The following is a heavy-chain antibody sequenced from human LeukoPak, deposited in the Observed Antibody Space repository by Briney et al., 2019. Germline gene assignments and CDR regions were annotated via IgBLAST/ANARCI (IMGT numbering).Heavy chain of an antibody. Sequence: SVKVSCKASGGTFSSYAISWVRQAPGQGLEWMGGIIPIFGTANYAQKFQGRATITADESTSTAYMELSSLRSEDTAVYYCARDLGERDYGEPFDYWGQGTLVTVSS. CDR1: GGTFSSYA. CDR3: ARDLGERDYGEPFDY. V-gene: IGHV1-69*13. CDR2: IIPIFGTA. D-gene: IGHD4-17*01. J-gene: IGHJ4*02.